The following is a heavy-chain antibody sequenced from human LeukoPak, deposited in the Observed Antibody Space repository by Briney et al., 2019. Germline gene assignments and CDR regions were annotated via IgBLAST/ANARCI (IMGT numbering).Heavy chain of an antibody. Sequence: PGGSLRLSCAASGFTFSSYAMSWVRQAPGKGLEWVSAISGSGGSTYYADSVKGRVTISRDNSKNTLYLQMNSLRAEDTAVYYCAKAGRLWFGESPFDCWGQVALVTVSS. D-gene: IGHD3-10*01. J-gene: IGHJ4*02. V-gene: IGHV3-23*01. CDR1: GFTFSSYA. CDR3: AKAGRLWFGESPFDC. CDR2: ISGSGGST.